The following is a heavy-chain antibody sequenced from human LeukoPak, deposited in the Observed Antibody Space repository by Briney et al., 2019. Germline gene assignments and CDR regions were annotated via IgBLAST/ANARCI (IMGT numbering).Heavy chain of an antibody. CDR1: GGSISSGGYS. CDR3: ARAYYYDSSGYYSNWFDP. CDR2: IYHSGST. Sequence: SQTLSLTCAVSGGSISSGGYSWSWLRQPPGKGLEWIGYIYHSGSTYYNPSLKSRVTISVDRSKNQFSLKLSSVTAADAAVYYCARAYYYDSSGYYSNWFDPWGQGTLVTVSS. J-gene: IGHJ5*02. D-gene: IGHD3-22*01. V-gene: IGHV4-30-2*01.